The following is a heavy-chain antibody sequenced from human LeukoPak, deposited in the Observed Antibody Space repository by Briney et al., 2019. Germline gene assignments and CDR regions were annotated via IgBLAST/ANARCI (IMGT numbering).Heavy chain of an antibody. V-gene: IGHV3-21*01. CDR1: GFTFSSYS. D-gene: IGHD3-22*01. CDR3: ARDDGDYYDSSGYYYYYYYMDV. CDR2: ISSSSSYI. Sequence: GGSLRLSCAASGFTFSSYSMNWVRQAPGKGLEWVSSISSSSSYIYYADSVKGRFTTSRDNAKNSLYLQMNSLRAEDTAVYYCARDDGDYYDSSGYYYYYYYMDVWGKGTTVTVSS. J-gene: IGHJ6*03.